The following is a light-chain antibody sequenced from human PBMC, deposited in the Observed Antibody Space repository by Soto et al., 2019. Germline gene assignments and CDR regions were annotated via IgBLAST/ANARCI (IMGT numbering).Light chain of an antibody. V-gene: IGKV3D-20*01. Sequence: EIVLTQSPATLSLSPGERATLSCGASQSVSSSYLAWYQQKPGLAPRLLIYDASSRATGIPDRFSGSGSGTDFTLTISRLEHEDFAVYYCQQYGSSQWTFGQGTKVEIK. CDR2: DAS. J-gene: IGKJ1*01. CDR3: QQYGSSQWT. CDR1: QSVSSSY.